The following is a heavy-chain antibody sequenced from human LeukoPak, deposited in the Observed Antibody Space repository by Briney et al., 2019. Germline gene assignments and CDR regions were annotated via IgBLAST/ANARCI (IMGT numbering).Heavy chain of an antibody. CDR1: CGSISSYY. Sequence: PSETLSLTCTVSCGSISSYYWSWIRQPPGKGLEWIGYIYTSGSTNYNPSLKSRVTISVDTSKNQCSLKLSSVTAADTAVYYCARLGGYCSSTSCYIGNNWFDPWGQGTLVTVSS. CDR2: IYTSGST. D-gene: IGHD2-2*02. J-gene: IGHJ5*02. CDR3: ARLGGYCSSTSCYIGNNWFDP. V-gene: IGHV4-4*09.